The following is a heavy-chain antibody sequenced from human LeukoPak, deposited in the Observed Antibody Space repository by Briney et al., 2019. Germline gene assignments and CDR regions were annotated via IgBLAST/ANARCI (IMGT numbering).Heavy chain of an antibody. J-gene: IGHJ6*02. V-gene: IGHV3-7*01. D-gene: IGHD1-26*01. CDR1: GFTFSSYW. Sequence: GGSLRLSCVGSGFTFSSYWMSWVRQAPGKGLEWVANIKKDGNEKHYVDSGKGRFTISRENVKNSLYLQMNSLRVDDTAVFYCARRGATPAGYHYAMDVWGQGTTVTVSS. CDR2: IKKDGNEK. CDR3: ARRGATPAGYHYAMDV.